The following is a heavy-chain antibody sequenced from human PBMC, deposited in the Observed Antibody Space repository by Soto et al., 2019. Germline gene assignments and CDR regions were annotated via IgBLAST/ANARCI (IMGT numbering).Heavy chain of an antibody. J-gene: IGHJ4*02. Sequence: GGSLRLSCAASGFTFSSYSMNWVRQAPGKGLEWVSYISSSSSTIYYADSVKGRFTISRDNAKNTLYLQMNSLRAEDTAVYYCARDLRYFDWPPVYWGQGTLVTVSS. CDR2: ISSSSSTI. CDR3: ARDLRYFDWPPVY. CDR1: GFTFSSYS. D-gene: IGHD3-9*01. V-gene: IGHV3-48*01.